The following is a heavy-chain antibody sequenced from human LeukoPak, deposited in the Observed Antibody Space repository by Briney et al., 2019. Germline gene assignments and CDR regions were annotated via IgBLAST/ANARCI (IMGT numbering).Heavy chain of an antibody. J-gene: IGHJ6*04. Sequence: PGRSLRLSCAASGFTFSSNGMHWVRQAPGKGLEWVAVIWYDGSNKYYADSVKGRFTISRDNSKNTLYLQMNSLRAEDTAVYSCARDPYSSGRGYYGMDVWGKGTTVTVSS. CDR2: IWYDGSNK. CDR1: GFTFSSNG. D-gene: IGHD6-25*01. V-gene: IGHV3-33*01. CDR3: ARDPYSSGRGYYGMDV.